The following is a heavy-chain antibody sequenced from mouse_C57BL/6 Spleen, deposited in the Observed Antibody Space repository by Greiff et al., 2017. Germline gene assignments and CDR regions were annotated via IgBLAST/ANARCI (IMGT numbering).Heavy chain of an antibody. CDR2: IDPANGNT. D-gene: IGHD1-1*01. CDR3: ARSSITTVVAEDYFDY. J-gene: IGHJ2*01. Sequence: DVQLQESVAELVRPGASVKLSCTASGFNIKNTYMHWVKQRPEQGLEWIGRIDPANGNTKYAPKFQGKATITADTSSNTAYLQLSSLTSEDTAIYYCARSSITTVVAEDYFDYWGQGTTLTVSS. V-gene: IGHV14-3*01. CDR1: GFNIKNTY.